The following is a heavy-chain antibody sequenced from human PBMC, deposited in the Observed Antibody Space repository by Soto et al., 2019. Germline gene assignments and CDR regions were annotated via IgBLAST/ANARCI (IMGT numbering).Heavy chain of an antibody. Sequence: ASETLSLTCTVSGGSISSAGYSWSWIRQPPGKGLEWIGYIYYRGTTHYNPSLKSRVTIDRTDNQFSLKLSSVTAADTAVYYCARAAGAVPAASGMDVWGQGTTVTVSS. CDR3: ARAAGAVPAASGMDV. D-gene: IGHD2-2*01. J-gene: IGHJ6*02. V-gene: IGHV4-30-2*01. CDR1: GGSISSAGYS. CDR2: IYYRGTT.